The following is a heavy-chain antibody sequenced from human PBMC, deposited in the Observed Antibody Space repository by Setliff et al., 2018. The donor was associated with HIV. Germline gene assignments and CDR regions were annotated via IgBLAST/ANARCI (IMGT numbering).Heavy chain of an antibody. J-gene: IGHJ6*02. Sequence: ASVKVSCKASGYSFSTYGISWVRQAPGQGLEWMGWISVYNGNTNYAQKLQGRVTMTKDTSTDTAYMELRSLRSDDTAVYYCARASTALTYYGMDVWGQGTTVTVSS. CDR3: ARASTALTYYGMDV. CDR1: GYSFSTYG. CDR2: ISVYNGNT. V-gene: IGHV1-18*01.